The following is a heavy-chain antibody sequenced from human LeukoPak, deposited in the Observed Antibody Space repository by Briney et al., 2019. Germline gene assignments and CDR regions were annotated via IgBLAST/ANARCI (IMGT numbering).Heavy chain of an antibody. Sequence: ASVKVSCKASGYTFTSYYMHWVRQAPGQGLEWMGIINPSGGSTSYAQKFQGRVTTTRDMSTSTVYMELSSLRSEDTAVYYCTVVAARMGWFDPWGQGTLVTVSS. J-gene: IGHJ5*02. CDR1: GYTFTSYY. D-gene: IGHD2-15*01. CDR2: INPSGGST. V-gene: IGHV1-46*01. CDR3: TVVAARMGWFDP.